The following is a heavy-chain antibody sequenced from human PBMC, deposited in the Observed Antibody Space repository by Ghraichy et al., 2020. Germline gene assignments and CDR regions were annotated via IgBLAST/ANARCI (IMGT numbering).Heavy chain of an antibody. CDR2: IYTSGNT. CDR3: ATNLRGYFDY. J-gene: IGHJ4*02. Sequence: SETLSLTCTVSGGSISSYYWSWIRQPAGKGLEWIGRIYTSGNTNYNPSLKSRVTMSLDTSKNHFSLKLSSVTAADTAVYYCATNLRGYFDYWGQGTLVTVSS. V-gene: IGHV4-4*07. D-gene: IGHD5/OR15-5a*01. CDR1: GGSISSYY.